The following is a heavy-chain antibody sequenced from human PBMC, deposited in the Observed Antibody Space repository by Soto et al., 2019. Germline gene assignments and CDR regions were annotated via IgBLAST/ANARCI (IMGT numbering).Heavy chain of an antibody. D-gene: IGHD3-3*01. CDR2: IYHSGST. Sequence: SETLSLTCAVSGGSISSSNWWSWVRQPPGKGLEWIGEIYHSGSTNYNPSLKSRVTISVDKSKNQFSLKLSSVTAADTAVYYCARVGSSRITIFGVAPDWGQGTLVTVSS. CDR1: GGSISSSNW. CDR3: ARVGSSRITIFGVAPD. V-gene: IGHV4-4*02. J-gene: IGHJ4*02.